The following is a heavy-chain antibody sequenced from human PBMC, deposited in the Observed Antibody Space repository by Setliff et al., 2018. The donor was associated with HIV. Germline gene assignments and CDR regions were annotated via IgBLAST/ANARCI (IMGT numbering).Heavy chain of an antibody. CDR3: AKCSTSKATCDVSDI. D-gene: IGHD2-2*01. J-gene: IGHJ3*02. CDR2: IRSGGTIV. V-gene: IGHV3-48*03. Sequence: PGGSLRLSCAASGFTFSTYEMNWVRQAPGKGLEWVSYIRSGGTIVYYADSVKGRFTISRDNAKNSLYLQMNSLRAEDTAIYYCAKCSTSKATCDVSDIWGQGTMVTVSS. CDR1: GFTFSTYE.